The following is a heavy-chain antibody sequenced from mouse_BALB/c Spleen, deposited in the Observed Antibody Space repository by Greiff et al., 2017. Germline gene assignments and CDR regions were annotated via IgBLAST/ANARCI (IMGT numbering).Heavy chain of an antibody. CDR3: ARDQGGFLHYFDY. D-gene: IGHD3-2*02. CDR2: ISDGGSYT. V-gene: IGHV5-4*02. CDR1: GFTFSDYY. Sequence: VQLMESGGGLVKPGGSLKLSCAASGFTFSDYYMYWVRQTPEKRLEWVATISDGGSYTYYPDSVKGRFTISRDNAKNNLYLQMSSLKSEDTAMYYCARDQGGFLHYFDYWGQGTTLTVSS. J-gene: IGHJ2*01.